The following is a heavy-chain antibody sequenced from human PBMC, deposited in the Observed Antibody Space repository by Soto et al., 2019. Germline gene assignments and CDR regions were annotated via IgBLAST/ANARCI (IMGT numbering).Heavy chain of an antibody. CDR3: ARGPVAAAGTEGTYYYYYYMDV. J-gene: IGHJ6*03. D-gene: IGHD6-13*01. CDR2: INHSGST. Sequence: SETLSLTCAVHGGSFSGYYWSWIRQPPGKGLEWIGEINHSGSTNYNPSLKSRVTISVDTSKNQFSLKLSSVTAADTAVYYCARGPVAAAGTEGTYYYYYYMDVWGKGTTVTVSS. CDR1: GGSFSGYY. V-gene: IGHV4-34*01.